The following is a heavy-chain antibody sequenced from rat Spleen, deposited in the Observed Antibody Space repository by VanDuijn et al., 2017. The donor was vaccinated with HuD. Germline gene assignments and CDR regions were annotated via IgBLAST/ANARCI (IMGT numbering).Heavy chain of an antibody. Sequence: EVQLVESGGGLVQPGRSLKLSCAASGFTFNNYGMAWVRQAPTKGLEWVATFSYDGSSTYYRDSVKGRFTISRNNAISTLYLQMDSLRSEDTATYYCATGAILQWFTYWGQGTLVTVSS. J-gene: IGHJ3*01. V-gene: IGHV5-29*01. CDR2: FSYDGSST. CDR1: GFTFNNYG. CDR3: ATGAILQWFTY. D-gene: IGHD2-5*01.